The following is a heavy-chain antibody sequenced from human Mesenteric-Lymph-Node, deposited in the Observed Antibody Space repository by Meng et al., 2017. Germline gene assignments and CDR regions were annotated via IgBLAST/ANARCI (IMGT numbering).Heavy chain of an antibody. CDR2: IPHRGSS. CDR3: ARGELLWDY. Sequence: QVQWRASGPGLVKPSQPLSLTCAVSGDSITNHNWWAWGRQPPGKGLEWIGEIPHRGSSAYNPSLKSRVTISVDTSKNQFSLKLSSVTAADTAVYFCARGELLWDYWGQGTLVTVSS. V-gene: IGHV4-4*02. D-gene: IGHD2-2*01. CDR1: GDSITNHNW. J-gene: IGHJ4*02.